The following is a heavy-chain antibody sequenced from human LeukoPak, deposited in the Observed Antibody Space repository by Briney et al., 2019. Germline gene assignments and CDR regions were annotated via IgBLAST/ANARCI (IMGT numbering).Heavy chain of an antibody. CDR1: RLTISYYG. D-gene: IGHD3-10*01. CDR2: IRYDGSNK. J-gene: IGHJ4*02. V-gene: IGHV3-30*02. CDR3: ARDSVIGGSGSTD. Sequence: GGSLRLSCAASRLTISYYGMHWVRQAPGKGLEWVAFIRYDGSNKYYADSVKGRFTISRDNSKNTLYLQMNSLRAEDTAVYYCARDSVIGGSGSTDWGQGTLVTVSS.